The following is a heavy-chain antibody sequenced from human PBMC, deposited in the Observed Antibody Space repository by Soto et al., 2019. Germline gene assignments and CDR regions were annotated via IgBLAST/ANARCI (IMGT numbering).Heavy chain of an antibody. J-gene: IGHJ4*02. Sequence: QVQLQQWGAGLLKPSETLSLTCADYGGSFSRYYCTWIRQPPGTGLEWIGEINHSGSTNYNPSLKSRIPISVYTSRNRFSLKLTSMNAADTAVYSCARDKITGIFEYWGQGTRVTVSS. V-gene: IGHV4-34*01. CDR3: ARDKITGIFEY. CDR2: INHSGST. CDR1: GGSFSRYY. D-gene: IGHD2-8*02.